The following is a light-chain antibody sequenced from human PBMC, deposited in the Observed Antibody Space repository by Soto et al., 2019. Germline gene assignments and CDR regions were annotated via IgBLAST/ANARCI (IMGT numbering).Light chain of an antibody. Sequence: QSALTQPASVSGSPGQSITISCTGTSSDVGGYDYVSWYQLHPGKAPKLMVFEVNNRPSGVPYRFSGSKSGNTASLTISGLQAEDEADYFCSSYSISTADLFGTGTKVTVL. CDR1: SSDVGGYDY. CDR3: SSYSISTADL. V-gene: IGLV2-14*01. J-gene: IGLJ1*01. CDR2: EVN.